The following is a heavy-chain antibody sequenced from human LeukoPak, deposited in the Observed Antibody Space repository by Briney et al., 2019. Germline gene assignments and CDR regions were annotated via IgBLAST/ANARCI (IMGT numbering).Heavy chain of an antibody. CDR2: IYFSGST. CDR1: GGSISSDY. D-gene: IGHD3-10*01. V-gene: IGHV4-59*01. CDR3: ARENRGRSMVRGVIIDY. Sequence: SETLSLTCTVSGGSISSDYWSWIRQPPGKGLEWIGYIYFSGSTNYNPSLKSRVTMSVDTSKNQFSLKLSSVTAADTAVYYCARENRGRSMVRGVIIDYWGQGTLVTVSS. J-gene: IGHJ4*02.